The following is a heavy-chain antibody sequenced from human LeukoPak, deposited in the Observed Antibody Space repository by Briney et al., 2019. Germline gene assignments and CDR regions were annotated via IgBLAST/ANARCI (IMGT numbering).Heavy chain of an antibody. CDR3: ARKNYDILTGYSTTIDY. CDR2: IYYSGST. Sequence: SETLSLTCTVSGGSISSSSYYWGWIRQPPGKGLEWIGSIYYSGSTYYNPSLKSRVTISVDTSKNQFSLKLISVTAADTAVYYCARKNYDILTGYSTTIDYWGQGTLVTVSS. J-gene: IGHJ4*02. D-gene: IGHD3-9*01. V-gene: IGHV4-39*01. CDR1: GGSISSSSYY.